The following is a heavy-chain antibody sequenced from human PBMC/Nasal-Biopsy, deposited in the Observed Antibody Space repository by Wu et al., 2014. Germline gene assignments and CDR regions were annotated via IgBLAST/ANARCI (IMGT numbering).Heavy chain of an antibody. CDR3: AKVSFGDYGKDEY. D-gene: IGHD4-17*01. Sequence: RLSCAASGFSFSTYAMSWVRQAPGKGLEWVSSIIDSGESTYYADSVKGRFTISRDNSKKTLHLQMNSLRAEDTAVYYCAKVSFGDYGKDEYWGSGATVSVSS. CDR2: IIDSGEST. CDR1: GFSFSTYA. J-gene: IGHJ6*04. V-gene: IGHV3-23*01.